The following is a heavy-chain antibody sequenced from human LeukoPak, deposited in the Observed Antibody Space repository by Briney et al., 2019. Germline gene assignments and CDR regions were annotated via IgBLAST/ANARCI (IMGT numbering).Heavy chain of an antibody. Sequence: SETLSLTCTVSGGSISSYYWSWIRQPPGKGLEWIGYIYYSGSTNYNPSLKSRVTISVDTSKNQFSLKLSSVTAADTAVYYCARDRGSRARSPSYWYFDLWGRGTLVTVSS. CDR1: GGSISSYY. V-gene: IGHV4-59*01. CDR2: IYYSGST. CDR3: ARDRGSRARSPSYWYFDL. D-gene: IGHD3-10*01. J-gene: IGHJ2*01.